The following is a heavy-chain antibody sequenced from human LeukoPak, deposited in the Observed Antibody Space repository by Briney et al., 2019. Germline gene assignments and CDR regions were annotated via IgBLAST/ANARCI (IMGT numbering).Heavy chain of an antibody. D-gene: IGHD3-22*01. J-gene: IGHJ1*01. Sequence: GGSLRLSCAASGFTFSTYWMHWVRQAPGKGLVWVSRIKSDGGTNYADSVKGRFTISRDNAKKTVSLQMNSLRPEDTGVYYCARAPSEIGGYYPEYFRHWGHGTLVTVSS. V-gene: IGHV3-74*01. CDR2: IKSDGGT. CDR3: ARAPSEIGGYYPEYFRH. CDR1: GFTFSTYW.